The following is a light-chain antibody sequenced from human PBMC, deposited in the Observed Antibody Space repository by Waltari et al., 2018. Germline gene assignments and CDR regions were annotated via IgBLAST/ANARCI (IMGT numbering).Light chain of an antibody. Sequence: QLVVTQSPSASASLGASVNLTCTLSSGHSSYAISWHQQQSEKAPRYWMKVISDGSHTKADGIPDRFSGSSSGSERYLTLSSLQPEDEADYYCQTWGTGFVVFGGGTKLTVL. CDR3: QTWGTGFVV. V-gene: IGLV4-69*02. J-gene: IGLJ2*01. CDR2: VISDGSH. CDR1: SGHSSYA.